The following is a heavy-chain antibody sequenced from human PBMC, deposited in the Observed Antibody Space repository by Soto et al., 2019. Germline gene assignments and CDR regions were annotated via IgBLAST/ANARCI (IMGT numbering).Heavy chain of an antibody. CDR2: IRSKAYGGTT. CDR1: GFTFGDYA. Sequence: GGSLRLSCTASGFTFGDYAMSWVRQAPGKGLEWVGFIRSKAYGGTTEYAASVKGRFTISRDDSKSIAYLQMNSLKTEDTAVYYCTSRLYCGGDCYRIWYYYGMDVWGQGTTVTVSS. D-gene: IGHD2-21*02. J-gene: IGHJ6*02. CDR3: TSRLYCGGDCYRIWYYYGMDV. V-gene: IGHV3-49*04.